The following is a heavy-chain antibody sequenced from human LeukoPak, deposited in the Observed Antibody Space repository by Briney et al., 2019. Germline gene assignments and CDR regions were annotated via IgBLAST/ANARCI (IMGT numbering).Heavy chain of an antibody. CDR2: MNPNRGNT. CDR3: ARGDEAYCSGGSCYPSY. CDR1: GYTFTSYD. D-gene: IGHD2-15*01. V-gene: IGHV1-8*01. J-gene: IGHJ4*02. Sequence: ASVKVSCKAAGYTFTSYDINWVRQATGEGLEWMGWMNPNRGNTGNAQKFQGRGTMTRNSSIRTAYMELSSLRSEDTAVYYCARGDEAYCSGGSCYPSYWGQGTLVTVSS.